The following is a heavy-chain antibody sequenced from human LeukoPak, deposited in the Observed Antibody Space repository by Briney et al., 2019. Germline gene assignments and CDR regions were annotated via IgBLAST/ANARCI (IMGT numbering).Heavy chain of an antibody. J-gene: IGHJ4*02. CDR1: GGSIRSSYYY. CDR2: IYDSGST. Sequence: PSETLSLTCTVSGGSIRSSYYYWGWIRQPPGKGLEWIGSIYDSGSTYYNPSLKSRVTISVDTSKNQFSLKLSSVTAADTAVYYCARGRGVALGRDFDYWGQGTLVTVSS. CDR3: ARGRGVALGRDFDY. D-gene: IGHD3-10*01. V-gene: IGHV4-39*01.